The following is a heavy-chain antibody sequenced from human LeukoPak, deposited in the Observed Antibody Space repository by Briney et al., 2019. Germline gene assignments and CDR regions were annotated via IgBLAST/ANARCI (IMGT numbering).Heavy chain of an antibody. CDR2: ISSSSSTI. V-gene: IGHV3-48*04. CDR1: GFTFSSYS. D-gene: IGHD3-22*01. Sequence: GGSLRLSCAASGFTFSSYSMNWVRQAPGKGLEWVSYISSSSSTIYYADSVKGRFTISRDNAKNSLYLQMNSLRAEDTAVYYCARATQHNYYYDSRTPFDYWGQGTLVTVSS. J-gene: IGHJ4*02. CDR3: ARATQHNYYYDSRTPFDY.